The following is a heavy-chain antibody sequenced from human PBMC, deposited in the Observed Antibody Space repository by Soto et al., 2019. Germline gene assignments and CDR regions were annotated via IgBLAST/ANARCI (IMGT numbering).Heavy chain of an antibody. D-gene: IGHD6-13*01. V-gene: IGHV3-30-3*01. CDR3: AREWQQLVPGGDY. Sequence: QAQLVESGGGVVQPGRSLRLSRAASGFTFSSYAMHWVRQAPGKGLEWVAVISYDGSNKYYADSVKGRFTISRDNSKNTLYLQMNSLRAEDTAVYYCAREWQQLVPGGDYWGQGTLVTVSS. CDR2: ISYDGSNK. J-gene: IGHJ4*02. CDR1: GFTFSSYA.